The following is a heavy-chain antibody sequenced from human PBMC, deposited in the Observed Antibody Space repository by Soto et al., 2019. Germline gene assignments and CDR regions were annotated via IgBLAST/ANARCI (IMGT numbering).Heavy chain of an antibody. Sequence: QVQLLQSGAEVQKPGASVKVSCKASGYTFSNYALHWVRQAPGQRLEWMGWINAANGNTKYSRKFQGRVTITRDTPATTAYMELSSLRSEDTAVYYCGRSVVGATGEILYNAMDVWGQGTTVTVSS. CDR1: GYTFSNYA. V-gene: IGHV1-3*01. J-gene: IGHJ6*02. D-gene: IGHD2-15*01. CDR3: GRSVVGATGEILYNAMDV. CDR2: INAANGNT.